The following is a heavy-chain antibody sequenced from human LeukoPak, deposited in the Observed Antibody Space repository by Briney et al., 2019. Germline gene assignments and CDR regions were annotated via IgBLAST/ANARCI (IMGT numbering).Heavy chain of an antibody. V-gene: IGHV3-48*03. CDR2: ISGSGTSI. Sequence: EPGGSLRLSCAASGFTFSNYEINWVRQAPGRGLEWISYISGSGTSIYHANSVKGRFTISRDNAKNSVYLQMNSLRAEDTAVYYCARETYYGSGSYSDFALDYWGQGTLVTVSS. CDR1: GFTFSNYE. J-gene: IGHJ4*01. CDR3: ARETYYGSGSYSDFALDY. D-gene: IGHD3-10*01.